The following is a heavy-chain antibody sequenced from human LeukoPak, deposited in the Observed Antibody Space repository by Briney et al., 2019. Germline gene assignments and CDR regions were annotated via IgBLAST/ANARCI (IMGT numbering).Heavy chain of an antibody. CDR1: GDIVSSNSAA. CDR3: ARESLRFGPVYFDY. CDR2: TYYRSKWYN. V-gene: IGHV6-1*01. Sequence: SRTLSLTCAISGDIVSSNSAAWNWIRQSPSRGLEWLGRTYYRSKWYNDYAVSVKSRITINPDTSKNQFSLQLNSVTPEDTAVYYCARESLRFGPVYFDYWGQGTLVTVSS. D-gene: IGHD5-12*01. J-gene: IGHJ4*02.